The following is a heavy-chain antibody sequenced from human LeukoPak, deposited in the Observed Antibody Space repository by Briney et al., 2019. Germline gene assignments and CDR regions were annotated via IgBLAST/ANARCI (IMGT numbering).Heavy chain of an antibody. CDR3: AKRFGDYGDYPDAFDI. Sequence: GGSLRLSCAASGFTFSSYWMHGVRQAPGKGLVWVSRINSDGSSTSYADSVKGRFTISRDNAKNTLYLQMNSLRAEDTAVYYCAKRFGDYGDYPDAFDIWGQGTMVTVSS. CDR1: GFTFSSYW. V-gene: IGHV3-74*01. D-gene: IGHD4-17*01. CDR2: INSDGSST. J-gene: IGHJ3*02.